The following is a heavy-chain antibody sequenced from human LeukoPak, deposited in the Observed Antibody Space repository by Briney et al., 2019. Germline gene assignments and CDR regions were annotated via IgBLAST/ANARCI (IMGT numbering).Heavy chain of an antibody. J-gene: IGHJ4*02. V-gene: IGHV3-15*01. CDR3: TTVWDVWGSYRFFEY. D-gene: IGHD3-16*02. CDR2: IKSKTDGGTT. CDR1: GFTFSNAW. Sequence: KPGGSLRLSCAASGFTFSNAWMSWVRQAPGKGLEWVGRIKSKTDGGTTDYAAPVKGRFTISRDDSKNTLYLQMNSLKTEDTAVYYCTTVWDVWGSYRFFEYWGQGTLVTVSS.